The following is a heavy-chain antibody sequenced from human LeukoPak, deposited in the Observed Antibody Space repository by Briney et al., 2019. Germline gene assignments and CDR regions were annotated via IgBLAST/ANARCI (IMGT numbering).Heavy chain of an antibody. J-gene: IGHJ5*01. CDR1: GFTFSDYY. CDR3: AKDIGAEPEDWFDS. D-gene: IGHD5-12*01. V-gene: IGHV3-23*01. CDR2: ITGSGDNT. Sequence: PGGSLRLSCAAPGFTFSDYYMSWIRQAPGKGLEWVSGITGSGDNTYYADSVRGRFTISRDNSKNTLYLQMNSLRAEDTAEYYCAKDIGAEPEDWFDSWGQGTLVTVSS.